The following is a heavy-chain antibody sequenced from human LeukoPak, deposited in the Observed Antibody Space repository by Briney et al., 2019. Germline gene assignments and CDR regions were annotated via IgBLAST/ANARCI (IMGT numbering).Heavy chain of an antibody. CDR1: GFTLSSFT. J-gene: IGHJ4*01. CDR2: IYWDGRT. Sequence: GGSLRLSCAASGFTLSSFTMHWVRHNPGKGLEWVSGIYWDGRTDCADSVRGRFTTSRDNAKNSLYLQMNSLRVEDTALYYCTKDVLAGGLDYWGPGTLVTVSS. D-gene: IGHD2-15*01. CDR3: TKDVLAGGLDY. V-gene: IGHV3-9*01.